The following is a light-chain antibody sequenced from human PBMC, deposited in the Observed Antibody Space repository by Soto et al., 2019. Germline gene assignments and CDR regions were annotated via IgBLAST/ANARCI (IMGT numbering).Light chain of an antibody. CDR1: QSVSST. CDR3: QQYNNWPPLT. CDR2: GAS. J-gene: IGKJ4*01. Sequence: EIVMTQSPATLSVSAGERATLSCRASQSVSSTLAWYQQKPGQAPRLLIYGASTRATGIPARFSGSGSGTEFTLTITILQSEDFAVYYSQQYNNWPPLTFGRGTKVEIK. V-gene: IGKV3-15*01.